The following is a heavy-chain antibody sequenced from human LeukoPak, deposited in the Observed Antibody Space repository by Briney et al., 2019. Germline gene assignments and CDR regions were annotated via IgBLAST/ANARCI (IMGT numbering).Heavy chain of an antibody. CDR1: GFTFSSYS. CDR3: ARGDNYYDSSGYYLGDY. D-gene: IGHD3-22*01. Sequence: GGSLRLSCAASGFTFSSYSVNWVRQAPGKGLEWVSYIGGSSSTTYYVDSVKGRFTISRDNSKNTLYLQMNSLRAEDTAVYYCARGDNYYDSSGYYLGDYWGQGTLVTVSS. CDR2: IGGSSSTT. V-gene: IGHV3-48*01. J-gene: IGHJ4*02.